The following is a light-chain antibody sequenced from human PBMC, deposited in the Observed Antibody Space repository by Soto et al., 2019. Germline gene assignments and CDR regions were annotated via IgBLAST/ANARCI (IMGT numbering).Light chain of an antibody. J-gene: IGLJ2*01. CDR3: GGWDDSLSGPV. CDR2: RNN. CDR1: SSNIGSNY. Sequence: QAVMTQPPSVSAAPGQKVTISCSGSSSNIGSNYVYWYRQFPGTAPKLLIQRNNQRPSGVPARFSGSKSGTSASLAISGLRSEDEADYYCGGWDDSLSGPVFGGGTKVTVL. V-gene: IGLV1-47*01.